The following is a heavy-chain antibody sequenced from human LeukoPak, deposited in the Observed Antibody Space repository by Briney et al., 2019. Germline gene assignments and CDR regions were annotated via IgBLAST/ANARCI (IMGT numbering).Heavy chain of an antibody. D-gene: IGHD6-19*01. CDR3: ASLLYSSGQYVMFDY. J-gene: IGHJ4*02. CDR1: GGSFSGYY. V-gene: IGHV4-34*01. Sequence: SETLSLTCAVYGGSFSGYYWSWIRQPPGKGLEWIGEINHSGSTNYNPSLKSRVTISVDTSKNQFSLKLSSVTAADTAVYYCASLLYSSGQYVMFDYWGQGTLVTVSS. CDR2: INHSGST.